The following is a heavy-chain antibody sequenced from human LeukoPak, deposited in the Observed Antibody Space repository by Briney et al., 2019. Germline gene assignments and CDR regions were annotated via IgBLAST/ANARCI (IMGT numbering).Heavy chain of an antibody. J-gene: IGHJ4*02. CDR2: ITPILGIA. CDR1: GGTFSSYA. Sequence: GDSLKVSCKASGGTFSSYALSWVRQAPGQGLEWIGGITPILGIANYAQDLQGRVTITADKSTNTAYMELSSLRSEDTAVYYCASQDSSGYYTIDYWGQGTLVTVPS. CDR3: ASQDSSGYYTIDY. D-gene: IGHD3-22*01. V-gene: IGHV1-69*04.